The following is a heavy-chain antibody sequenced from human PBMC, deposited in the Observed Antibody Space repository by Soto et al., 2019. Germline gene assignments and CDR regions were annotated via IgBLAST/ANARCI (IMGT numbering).Heavy chain of an antibody. J-gene: IGHJ4*02. CDR3: ASRIEVGATRHFDY. V-gene: IGHV1-69*13. D-gene: IGHD1-26*01. CDR1: GGTFSSYA. Sequence: SVKVSCKASGGTFSSYAISWVRQAPGQGLEWMGGIIPIFGTANYAQKFQGRVTITADESTSTAYMELSSLRSEDTAVYYCASRIEVGATRHFDYWGQGTLVTVSS. CDR2: IIPIFGTA.